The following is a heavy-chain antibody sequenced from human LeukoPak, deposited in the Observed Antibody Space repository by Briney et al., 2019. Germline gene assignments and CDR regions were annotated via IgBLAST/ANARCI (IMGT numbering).Heavy chain of an antibody. Sequence: ASVKVSCKTSGYSENFYGITWVRQVAGQGLEWMGWISAQHGQTEYAPNSQDRVTMTTDTYTNTAYMELRSLRSDDTAVYYCARGSGGYGSGSYIHYYYMDVWGKGTTVTVSS. V-gene: IGHV1-18*01. CDR3: ARGSGGYGSGSYIHYYYMDV. CDR2: ISAQHGQT. J-gene: IGHJ6*03. D-gene: IGHD3-10*01. CDR1: GYSENFYG.